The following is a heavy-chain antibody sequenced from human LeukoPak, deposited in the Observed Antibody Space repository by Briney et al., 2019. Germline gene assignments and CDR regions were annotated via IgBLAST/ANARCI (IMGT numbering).Heavy chain of an antibody. V-gene: IGHV4-31*03. CDR3: ARGRRRIGYYDSSGYFPY. Sequence: PSETLSLTCTVSGGSISSGGYYWSWIRQHPGKGLEWIGYIYYSGSTYYNPSLKSRVTISVDTSKNQFSLKLSSVTAADTAVYYCARGRRRIGYYDSSGYFPYWGQGTLVTVSS. CDR1: GGSISSGGYY. D-gene: IGHD3-22*01. CDR2: IYYSGST. J-gene: IGHJ4*02.